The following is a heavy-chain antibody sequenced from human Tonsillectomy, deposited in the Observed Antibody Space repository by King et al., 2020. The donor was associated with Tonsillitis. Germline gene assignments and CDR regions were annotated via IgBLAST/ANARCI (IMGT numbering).Heavy chain of an antibody. Sequence: DVQLVESGGGLVQPGRSLRLSCAASGFTFDDYAMHWVRQAPGKGLEWVSGISWNSGSIGYADSVKGRFTISRDNAKNSLYLQMNSLRAEDTALYYCAKSSMVKYYFDYWGQGTLVTVSS. CDR1: GFTFDDYA. CDR3: AKSSMVKYYFDY. J-gene: IGHJ4*02. V-gene: IGHV3-9*01. CDR2: ISWNSGSI. D-gene: IGHD3-10*01.